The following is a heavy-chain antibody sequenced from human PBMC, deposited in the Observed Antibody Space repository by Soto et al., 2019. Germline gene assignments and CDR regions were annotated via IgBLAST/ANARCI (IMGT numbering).Heavy chain of an antibody. CDR1: GFTFSSYG. V-gene: IGHV3-30*18. CDR3: AKDLGHGGRGAFDI. CDR2: ISYDGSNK. Sequence: QVPLVESGGGVVQPGRSLRLSCAASGFTFSSYGMHWVRQAPGKGLEWVALISYDGSNKYYADSVEGRFTISRDNSKNTLYLQMNSLRTEDTAVYYCAKDLGHGGRGAFDIWGQGTMVTVSS. D-gene: IGHD7-27*01. J-gene: IGHJ3*02.